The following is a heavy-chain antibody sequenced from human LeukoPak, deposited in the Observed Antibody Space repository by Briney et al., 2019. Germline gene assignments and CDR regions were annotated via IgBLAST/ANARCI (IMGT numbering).Heavy chain of an antibody. D-gene: IGHD5-18*01. J-gene: IGHJ5*02. CDR2: ISAYNGNT. CDR1: GYTFTSYG. Sequence: ASVKVSCKASGYTFTSYGINWVRQAPGQGLEWMGWISAYNGNTNYAQKLQGRVTMTTDTSTSTAYMELRSLTSDDTAVYYCARVALSGYSYGSPWGQGTLVTVSS. CDR3: ARVALSGYSYGSP. V-gene: IGHV1-18*01.